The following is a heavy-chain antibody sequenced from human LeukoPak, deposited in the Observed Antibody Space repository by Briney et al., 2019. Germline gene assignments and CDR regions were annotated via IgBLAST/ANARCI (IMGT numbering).Heavy chain of an antibody. CDR1: GLTFRTYA. D-gene: IGHD2-8*02. V-gene: IGHV3-23*01. CDR2: ISGSGGST. J-gene: IGHJ4*02. Sequence: GGPLSSSCAALGLTFRTYALSWVGQPQGKGLGWVSAISGSGGSTYYADSVKGRFTISRDNSKNTLYLQMNSLRAEDTAVYYCAKDLLVAPVDYWGQGTLVTVSS. CDR3: AKDLLVAPVDY.